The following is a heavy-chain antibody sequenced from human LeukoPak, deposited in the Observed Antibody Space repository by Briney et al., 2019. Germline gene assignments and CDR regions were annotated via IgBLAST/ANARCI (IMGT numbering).Heavy chain of an antibody. D-gene: IGHD2-2*01. Sequence: GGSLRLSCAASGFTFDDYAMHWVRQGPGKGLEWVSGISWNSGNIGYADSVKGRFTISRDNAKNSLYLQMNSLRPEDTALYYCAKGYCSSTSCYFDYWGQGTLVTASS. V-gene: IGHV3-9*01. J-gene: IGHJ4*02. CDR3: AKGYCSSTSCYFDY. CDR2: ISWNSGNI. CDR1: GFTFDDYA.